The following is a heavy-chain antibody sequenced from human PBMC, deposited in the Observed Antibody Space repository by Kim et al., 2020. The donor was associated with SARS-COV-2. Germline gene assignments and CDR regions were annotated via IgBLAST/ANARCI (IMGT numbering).Heavy chain of an antibody. CDR1: GGSMTSYY. CDR3: ARIEGPYGSESFFTSYYYGIDM. Sequence: SETLSLTCTVSGGSMTSYYWTWIRQPPGKGLEWTGFVYYSGATYYYPSLESRVTMSVDTSKNKLSLRLRSMITADKAVYYCARIEGPYGSESFFTSYYYGIDMWGQGTTVIVSS. V-gene: IGHV4-59*01. J-gene: IGHJ6*02. CDR2: VYYSGAT. D-gene: IGHD3-10*01.